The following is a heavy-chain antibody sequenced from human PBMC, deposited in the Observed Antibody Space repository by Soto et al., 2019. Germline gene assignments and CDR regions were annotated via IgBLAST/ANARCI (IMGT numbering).Heavy chain of an antibody. Sequence: EVQLVESGGGLVKPGGSLRLSCAACGFTFSSYSMNWVRQAPGKGLEWVSSISSSSSYIYYADSVKGRFTNSRDNAKNSLYLQMNSLRAEDTAVYYCAREPPGNLEDIVVVPAARGSYYYYGMDVWGQGTTVTVSS. J-gene: IGHJ6*02. D-gene: IGHD2-2*01. CDR3: AREPPGNLEDIVVVPAARGSYYYYGMDV. CDR1: GFTFSSYS. V-gene: IGHV3-21*01. CDR2: ISSSSSYI.